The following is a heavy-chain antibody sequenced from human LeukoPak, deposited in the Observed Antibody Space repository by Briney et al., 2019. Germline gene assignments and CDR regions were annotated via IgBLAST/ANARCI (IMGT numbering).Heavy chain of an antibody. Sequence: TGGSLRLSCAASGFTFSSYWMSWVRQAPGKGLEWVANIKQDGSEKYYVDSVKGRFTISRDNAKNSLYLQMNSLRAEDTAVYYCAREGLRFLEWLLISRTLFFDYWGQGTLVTVSS. CDR1: GFTFSSYW. CDR3: AREGLRFLEWLLISRTLFFDY. J-gene: IGHJ4*02. D-gene: IGHD3-3*01. V-gene: IGHV3-7*01. CDR2: IKQDGSEK.